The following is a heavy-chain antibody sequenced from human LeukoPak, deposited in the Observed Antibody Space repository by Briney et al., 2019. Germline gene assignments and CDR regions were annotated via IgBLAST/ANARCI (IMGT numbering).Heavy chain of an antibody. V-gene: IGHV3-74*01. CDR2: INNDGSRT. Sequence: PGGSLRLSCVASEFTFSKYWMHWVRQARGKGLVSVSRINNDGSRTTYADSVKGRFTISRDNAKNTVYLQMNSLRAEDTAVYYCARDQSPSRLYYYMDVWGKGTTVTVSS. J-gene: IGHJ6*03. CDR1: EFTFSKYW. D-gene: IGHD6-25*01. CDR3: ARDQSPSRLYYYMDV.